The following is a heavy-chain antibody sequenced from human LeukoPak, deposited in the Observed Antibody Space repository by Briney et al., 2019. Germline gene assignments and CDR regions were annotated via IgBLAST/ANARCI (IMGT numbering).Heavy chain of an antibody. D-gene: IGHD3-22*01. V-gene: IGHV3-23*01. CDR2: ISGSGGST. J-gene: IGHJ4*02. CDR1: GFTFSSYA. Sequence: GGSLRLSCAASGFTFSSYAMSWVRQAPGKGLEWVSAISGSGGSTYYADSVKGRFTISRDNSKNTLYLQMNSLRAEDAAVYYCAKEERYYYDSNHFDYWGQGTLVTVSS. CDR3: AKEERYYYDSNHFDY.